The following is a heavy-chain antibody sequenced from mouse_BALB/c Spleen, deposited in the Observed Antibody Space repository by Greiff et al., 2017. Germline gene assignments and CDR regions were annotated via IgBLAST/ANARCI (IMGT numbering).Heavy chain of an antibody. J-gene: IGHJ2*01. CDR1: SYTFTDYA. V-gene: IGHV1-67*01. Sequence: QVQLKQSGPELVRPGVSVKISCKGSSYTFTDYAMHWVKQSHAKSLEWIGVISTYYGNTNYNQKFKGKATMTVDKSSSTAYMELARLTSEDSAVYYCARGDYYGSFDYWGQGTTRTVSS. CDR2: ISTYYGNT. CDR3: ARGDYYGSFDY. D-gene: IGHD1-1*01.